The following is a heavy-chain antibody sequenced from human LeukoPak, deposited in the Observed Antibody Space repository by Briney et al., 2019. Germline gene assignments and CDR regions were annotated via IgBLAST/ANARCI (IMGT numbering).Heavy chain of an antibody. D-gene: IGHD3-16*01. CDR3: ARGYAPGASDY. CDR2: IYYSGST. Sequence: PSQTLSLTCTVSGGSISSGGYYWNWIRQHPGKGLEWIGFIYYSGSTYYNPSLKSRVTISVDTTKNQFSLKLSSVTAADTAVYYCARGYAPGASDYWGQGTLVTVSS. J-gene: IGHJ4*02. V-gene: IGHV4-31*03. CDR1: GGSISSGGYY.